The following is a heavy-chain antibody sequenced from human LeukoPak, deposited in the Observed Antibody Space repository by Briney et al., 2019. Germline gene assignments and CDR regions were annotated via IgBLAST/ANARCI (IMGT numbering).Heavy chain of an antibody. J-gene: IGHJ5*02. D-gene: IGHD6-19*01. CDR3: AKDLRSSGWAGLES. Sequence: GGSLRLSCAASGFTFSTYEMNWVRQAPGKGLEWVSYISSSGSSIYYIDSVKGRFTISRDNAKNSVFLQMDSLRADDTAVYYCAKDLRSSGWAGLESWGQGTLVIVSS. V-gene: IGHV3-48*03. CDR1: GFTFSTYE. CDR2: ISSSGSSI.